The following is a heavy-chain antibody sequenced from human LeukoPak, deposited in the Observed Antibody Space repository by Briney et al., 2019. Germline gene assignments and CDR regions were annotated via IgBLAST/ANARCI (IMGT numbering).Heavy chain of an antibody. V-gene: IGHV1-69*01. CDR1: GGTFSSYA. CDR2: IIPIFGTA. D-gene: IGHD3-10*01. CDR3: ARVPILYGSGSQPDYYYYYMDV. Sequence: GSSVKVSCKASGGTFSSYAISWVRQAPGQGLEWMGGIIPIFGTANYAQKFQGRVTITADESTSTAYMELSSLRSEDTAVYYCARVPILYGSGSQPDYYYYYMDVWGKGTTVTVSS. J-gene: IGHJ6*03.